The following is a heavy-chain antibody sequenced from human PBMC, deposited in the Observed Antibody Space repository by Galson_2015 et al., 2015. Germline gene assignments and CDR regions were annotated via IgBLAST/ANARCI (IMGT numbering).Heavy chain of an antibody. D-gene: IGHD3-22*01. Sequence: CAISGDSVSSDSAAWNWIRQSPSRGLGWLGRTYYRSKWYNDYAVSVKSRITINPDTSKNQFSLQLNSVTPEDTAVYYCAREPNYYDSSGFFDYWGQGTLVTVSS. V-gene: IGHV6-1*01. CDR2: TYYRSKWYN. J-gene: IGHJ4*02. CDR1: GDSVSSDSAA. CDR3: AREPNYYDSSGFFDY.